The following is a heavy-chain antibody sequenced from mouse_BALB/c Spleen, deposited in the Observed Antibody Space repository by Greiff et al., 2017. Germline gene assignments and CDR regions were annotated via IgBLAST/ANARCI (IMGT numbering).Heavy chain of an antibody. D-gene: IGHD1-1*02. CDR2: ISSGSSTI. CDR3: ARWGGPLDY. J-gene: IGHJ2*01. Sequence: EVHLVESGGGLVQPGGSRKLSCAASGFTFSSFGMHWVRQAPEKGLEWVAYISSGSSTIYYADTVEGRFTISRDNPKNTLFLQMTSLRSEDTAMYYCARWGGPLDYWGQGTTRTVSS. V-gene: IGHV5-17*02. CDR1: GFTFSSFG.